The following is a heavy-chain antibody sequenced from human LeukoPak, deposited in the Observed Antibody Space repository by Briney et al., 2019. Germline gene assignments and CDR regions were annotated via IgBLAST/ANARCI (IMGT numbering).Heavy chain of an antibody. D-gene: IGHD3-3*01. J-gene: IGHJ5*02. CDR2: ISYDGSKK. Sequence: PGRSLRLSCAASGFTFSSYAMHWVRQAPGKGLEWVAVISYDGSKKDYADSVKGRFTISRDNSKNTLYLQMNSLRAEDTAVYYCARDHSWRNWFDPWGQGTQVTVSS. CDR1: GFTFSSYA. V-gene: IGHV3-30*04. CDR3: ARDHSWRNWFDP.